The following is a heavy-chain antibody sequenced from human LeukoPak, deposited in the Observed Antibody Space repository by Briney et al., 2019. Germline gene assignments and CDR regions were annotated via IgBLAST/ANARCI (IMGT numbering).Heavy chain of an antibody. Sequence: ASVKVSCKASGYTFTSYYMHWVRQAPGQGLEWMGWINPNSGGTNYAQKFQGRVTMTRDTSISTAYMELSRLRSDDTAVYYCATLTVTTTTDAFDIWGQGTMVTVSS. CDR1: GYTFTSYY. CDR2: INPNSGGT. V-gene: IGHV1-2*02. J-gene: IGHJ3*02. CDR3: ATLTVTTTTDAFDI. D-gene: IGHD4-11*01.